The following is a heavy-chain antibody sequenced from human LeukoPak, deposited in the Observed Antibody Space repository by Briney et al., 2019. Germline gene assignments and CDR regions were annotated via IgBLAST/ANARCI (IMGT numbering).Heavy chain of an antibody. CDR3: ARGRRADSNYRPFDY. CDR1: GGSTSRYY. J-gene: IGHJ4*02. CDR2: IYYNGNI. Sequence: SETLSLTCTVSGGSTSRYYWSWLRQPPGKGLEWIGYIYYNGNIKYNPSLEGRITISVDRSKNQSSLKLTSVTAADTAVYYCARGRRADSNYRPFDYWGQGILVTVSS. D-gene: IGHD5-24*01. V-gene: IGHV4-59*01.